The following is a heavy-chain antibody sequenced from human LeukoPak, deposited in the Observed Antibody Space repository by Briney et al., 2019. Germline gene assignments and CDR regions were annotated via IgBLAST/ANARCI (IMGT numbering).Heavy chain of an antibody. CDR2: IYYSGST. CDR1: GGSISSYY. Sequence: PSETLSLTCTVSGGSISSYYWSWIRQPPGKGLEWIGYIYYSGSTKYSPSPKSRVTISVDTSKSQFSLKLSSVTAADTAVYYCARSSFHSSGYFYDYWGQGTLVTVSS. D-gene: IGHD3-22*01. V-gene: IGHV4-59*01. J-gene: IGHJ4*02. CDR3: ARSSFHSSGYFYDY.